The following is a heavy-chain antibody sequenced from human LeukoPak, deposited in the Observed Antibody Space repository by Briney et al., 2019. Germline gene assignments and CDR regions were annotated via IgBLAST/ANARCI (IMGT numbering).Heavy chain of an antibody. D-gene: IGHD3-16*01. J-gene: IGHJ6*02. CDR3: ARVIRVYYGLDV. CDR1: GYTFINYY. Sequence: GASVKVSCKASGYTFINYYIHWLRQAPGQGLEWMGWINPNSGGTHYTQRFQGRVTMTRDTSISTAYMELSRLKSDDTAVYYCARVIRVYYGLDVWGRGTTVTVSS. CDR2: INPNSGGT. V-gene: IGHV1-2*02.